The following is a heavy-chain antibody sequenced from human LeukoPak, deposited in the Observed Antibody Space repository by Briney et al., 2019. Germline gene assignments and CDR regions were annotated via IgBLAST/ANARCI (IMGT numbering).Heavy chain of an antibody. CDR2: IYYSGST. J-gene: IGHJ4*02. CDR1: GGSISSSSYY. D-gene: IGHD6-19*01. Sequence: PSETLSLTCTVSGGSISSSSYYWGWIRQPPGKGLEWIGSIYYSGSTYYNPSLKSRVTISVDTSKNQFSLKLSSVTAADTAVYYCAREQQWLVGGRGSDYWGQGTLVTVSS. CDR3: AREQQWLVGGRGSDY. V-gene: IGHV4-39*07.